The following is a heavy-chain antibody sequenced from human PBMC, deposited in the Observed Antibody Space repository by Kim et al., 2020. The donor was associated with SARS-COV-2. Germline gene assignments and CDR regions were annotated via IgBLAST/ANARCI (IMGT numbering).Heavy chain of an antibody. J-gene: IGHJ5*01. V-gene: IGHV3-30-3*01. CDR1: GFSFSGFA. CDR2: ISHSGDRK. D-gene: IGHD5-18*01. Sequence: GGSLRLSCEVSGFSFSGFAFHWVRQTAGKGLEWVAAISHSGDRKHYTGSVKARFTISRDNSRGIVFLQMDSLTSEDSAIYYCARDPSRFADDGYLDSWG. CDR3: ARDPSRFADDGYLDS.